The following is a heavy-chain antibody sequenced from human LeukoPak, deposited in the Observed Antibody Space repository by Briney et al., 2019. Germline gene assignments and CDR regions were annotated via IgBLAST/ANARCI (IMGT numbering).Heavy chain of an antibody. Sequence: ASVKVSCKASGGTFSSYAISWVRQAPGQGLEWMGRIIPILGIANYAQKFQGRVTITADKSTSTAYMELSSLRSEDTAVYYCAREWIAAAGGGWFDPWGQGTLVTVSS. CDR3: AREWIAAAGGGWFDP. J-gene: IGHJ5*02. CDR2: IIPILGIA. D-gene: IGHD6-13*01. V-gene: IGHV1-69*04. CDR1: GGTFSSYA.